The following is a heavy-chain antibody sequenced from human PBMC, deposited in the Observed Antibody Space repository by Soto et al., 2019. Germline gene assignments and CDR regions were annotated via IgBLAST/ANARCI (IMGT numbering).Heavy chain of an antibody. CDR2: INPNSGGT. CDR3: ATVSRRDILTGYYGPGVVDV. D-gene: IGHD3-9*01. J-gene: IGHJ6*02. V-gene: IGHV1-2*02. CDR1: GYTFTGYY. Sequence: GASVKVSCKASGYTFTGYYMHWVRQAPGQGLEWMGGINPNSGGTNYAQKFQGRVTMTEDTSTDTAYMELSSLRSEDTAVYYCATVSRRDILTGYYGPGVVDVWGQGTTVTVSS.